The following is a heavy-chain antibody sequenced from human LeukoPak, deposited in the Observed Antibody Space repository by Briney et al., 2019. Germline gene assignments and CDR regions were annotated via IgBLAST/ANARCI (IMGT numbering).Heavy chain of an antibody. J-gene: IGHJ4*02. Sequence: SETLSLTCTVSGDPISSGPYYWGWIRQPPGTGLEWIGNIYYGENTYYNPSLKSRVTISIDTSNNQFYLKLSSLTAADTAVYYCARRDDSSGYHKIFDYWGQGTPVTVSS. V-gene: IGHV4-39*01. CDR2: IYYGENT. D-gene: IGHD3-22*01. CDR3: ARRDDSSGYHKIFDY. CDR1: GDPISSGPYY.